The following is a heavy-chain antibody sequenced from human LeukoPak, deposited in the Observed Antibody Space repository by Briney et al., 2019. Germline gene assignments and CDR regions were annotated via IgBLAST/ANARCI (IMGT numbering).Heavy chain of an antibody. J-gene: IGHJ3*02. CDR2: IYHSGST. CDR3: ARVAPYDSSGSDAFDI. CDR1: GGSISSGGYS. Sequence: PSETLSLTCAVSGGSISSGGYSWSWIRQPPGKGLEWIGYIYHSGSTYYNPSLKSRVTISVDRSKNQFSLKLSSVTAADTAMYYCARVAPYDSSGSDAFDIWGQGTMVTVSS. V-gene: IGHV4-30-2*01. D-gene: IGHD3-22*01.